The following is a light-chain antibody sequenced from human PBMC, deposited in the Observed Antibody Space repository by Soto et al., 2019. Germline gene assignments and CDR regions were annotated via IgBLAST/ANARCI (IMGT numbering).Light chain of an antibody. CDR3: QQYGSSPYT. CDR2: GAS. Sequence: EIVLTQSPGTLALSPGARATLSCRASQSVSSSYLAWYQQKPGQAPRLLIYGASSRATGIPDRFSGSGSGTDLTLTISRLEPEDFAVYYCQQYGSSPYTFGQGTKLEIK. CDR1: QSVSSSY. V-gene: IGKV3-20*01. J-gene: IGKJ2*01.